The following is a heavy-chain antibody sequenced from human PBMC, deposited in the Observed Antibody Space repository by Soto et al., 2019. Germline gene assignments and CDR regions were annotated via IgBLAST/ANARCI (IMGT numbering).Heavy chain of an antibody. V-gene: IGHV3-30*18. D-gene: IGHD2-15*01. CDR3: AKDLCSGGSCYSDDAFDI. CDR2: ISYDGSNK. CDR1: GFTFSSYG. J-gene: IGHJ3*02. Sequence: GGSLRLSCAASGFTFSSYGMHWVRQAPGKGLEWVAVISYDGSNKYYADSVKGRFTISRDNSKNTLYLQMNSLRAEDTAVYYCAKDLCSGGSCYSDDAFDIWGQGTMVTVSS.